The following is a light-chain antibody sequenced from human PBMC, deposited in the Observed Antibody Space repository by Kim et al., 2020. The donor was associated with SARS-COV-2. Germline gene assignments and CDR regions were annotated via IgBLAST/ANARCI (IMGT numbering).Light chain of an antibody. V-gene: IGLV2-14*03. J-gene: IGLJ1*01. CDR1: NSDVGGWDY. CDR3: TSYSGTNTLV. CDR2: DVN. Sequence: QSALTQPASVSGSPGQSITISCTGTNSDVGGWDYVSWYQQHPDKAPKLMISDVNNRPSGVSNRFSGSKSGNTASLTISGLQPDDEADYYCTSYSGTNTLVFGTGTKVTVL.